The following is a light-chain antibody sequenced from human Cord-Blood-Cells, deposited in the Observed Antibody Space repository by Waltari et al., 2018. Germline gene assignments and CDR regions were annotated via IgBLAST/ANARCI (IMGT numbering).Light chain of an antibody. Sequence: SYVLTQPPSVSVAPGKTARITCGGNNIGSKSVHWYQQKTGQAPVLVIYYDSDRPSGIPERFSGSNSGNTATLTISRVEAGDEADYYCQVWDSSSDHPFGGGTKLTVL. CDR1: NIGSKS. J-gene: IGLJ3*02. V-gene: IGLV3-21*04. CDR3: QVWDSSSDHP. CDR2: YDS.